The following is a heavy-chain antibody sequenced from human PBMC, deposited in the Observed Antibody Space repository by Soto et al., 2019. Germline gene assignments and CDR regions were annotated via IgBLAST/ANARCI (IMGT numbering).Heavy chain of an antibody. D-gene: IGHD2-15*01. Sequence: QVQLQEPGPGLVKPSQTLSLTCTVSGGYIRSGGYYWSWIRQHAGKGREWIGYIYYSGSTYYNPSLKSGVTTSVDTLKNQCSLTLSSVTDADTAVYDCAGGVVHWGQGTLVTVSS. CDR3: AGGVVH. CDR2: IYYSGST. CDR1: GGYIRSGGYY. V-gene: IGHV4-31*03. J-gene: IGHJ4*02.